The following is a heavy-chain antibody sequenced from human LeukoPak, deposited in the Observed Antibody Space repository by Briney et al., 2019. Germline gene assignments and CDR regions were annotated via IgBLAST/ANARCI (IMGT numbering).Heavy chain of an antibody. D-gene: IGHD1-26*01. CDR2: IIPIFGTA. Sequence: SVKVSCKASGGTFSSYAISWARQAPGQGLEWMGGIIPIFGTANYAQKFQGRVTITADESTSTAYMELSSLRSEDTAVYYCARDRSGSYFHLFDYWGQGTLVTVSS. J-gene: IGHJ4*02. CDR3: ARDRSGSYFHLFDY. CDR1: GGTFSSYA. V-gene: IGHV1-69*01.